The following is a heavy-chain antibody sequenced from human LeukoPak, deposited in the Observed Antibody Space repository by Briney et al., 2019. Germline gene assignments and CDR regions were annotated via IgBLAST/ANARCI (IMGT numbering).Heavy chain of an antibody. CDR1: GGSISSYY. V-gene: IGHV4-4*07. Sequence: SDSLYLTCTVSGGSISSYYWSWIRQPAGQGLEWIGRIYTSGSTNYNPSLKSRVTMSVDTSKNQFSLKLSSVTAADTAVYYCAREGQWLTQTDYWGQGTLVTVSS. CDR2: IYTSGST. D-gene: IGHD6-19*01. J-gene: IGHJ4*02. CDR3: AREGQWLTQTDY.